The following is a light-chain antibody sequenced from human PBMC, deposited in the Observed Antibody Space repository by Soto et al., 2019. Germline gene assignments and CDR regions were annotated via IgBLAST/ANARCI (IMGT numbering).Light chain of an antibody. CDR1: SSDVGGYNY. Sequence: QSALTQPASVSGSPGQSITISCTGTSSDVGGYNYVSWYQQHPGKAPKLMIYEVSNRPSGVSNRFSGSKSGNTAFLTISGLQPEDEADYYCSSFTGTPTHDFFGTGTKVTVL. J-gene: IGLJ1*01. V-gene: IGLV2-14*01. CDR2: EVS. CDR3: SSFTGTPTHDF.